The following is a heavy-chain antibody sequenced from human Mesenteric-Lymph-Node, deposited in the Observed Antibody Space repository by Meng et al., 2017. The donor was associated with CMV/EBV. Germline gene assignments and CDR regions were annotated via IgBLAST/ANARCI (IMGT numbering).Heavy chain of an antibody. J-gene: IGHJ6*02. Sequence: GGSLRLSCAASGFTFSSYEMNWVRQAPGKGLEWVSYISSSGSTIYYADSVKGRFTIARDNAKNSLYLQMSSLRAEDTAFYYCARDKSRPYPYYYYGMDVWGQGTTVTVSS. V-gene: IGHV3-48*03. CDR2: ISSSGSTI. CDR1: GFTFSSYE. CDR3: ARDKSRPYPYYYYGMDV.